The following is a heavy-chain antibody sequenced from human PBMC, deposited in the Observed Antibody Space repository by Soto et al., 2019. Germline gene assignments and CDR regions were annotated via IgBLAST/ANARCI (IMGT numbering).Heavy chain of an antibody. J-gene: IGHJ4*02. CDR1: GGSFSGYY. D-gene: IGHD6-19*01. CDR2: INHSGST. CDR3: AMLYSSGWYFDY. V-gene: IGHV4-34*01. Sequence: LSLTCAVYGGSFSGYYWSWIRQPPGKGLEWIGEINHSGSTNYNPSLKSRVTISVDTSKNQFSLKLSSVTAADTAVYYCAMLYSSGWYFDYWGQGTLVTVSS.